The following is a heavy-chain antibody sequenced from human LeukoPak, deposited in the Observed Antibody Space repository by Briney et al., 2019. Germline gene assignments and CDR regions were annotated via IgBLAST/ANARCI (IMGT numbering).Heavy chain of an antibody. CDR3: AREVANAFDI. CDR1: GFTFSSYD. CDR2: IGTTGET. V-gene: IGHV3-13*01. D-gene: IGHD5-12*01. Sequence: GGSLRLSCAASGFTFSSYDMHWVRHVTGKGLEWVSGIGTTGETYYPGSVKGRFTISRENAKNSLYLQMNSLRAGDTAVYYCAREVANAFDIWGQGTMVTVSS. J-gene: IGHJ3*02.